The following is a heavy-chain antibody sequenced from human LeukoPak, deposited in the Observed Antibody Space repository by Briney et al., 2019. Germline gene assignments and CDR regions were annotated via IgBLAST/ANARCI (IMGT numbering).Heavy chain of an antibody. J-gene: IGHJ5*02. D-gene: IGHD3-10*01. Sequence: KPSETLSLTCAVYGGSFSGYYWSWIRQPPGKGLEWIGEINHSESTNYNPSLKSRVTISVDTSKNQFSLKLSSVTAADTAVYYCARGSVLLWFGELLSNWFDPWGQGTLVTVSS. CDR3: ARGSVLLWFGELLSNWFDP. CDR1: GGSFSGYY. V-gene: IGHV4-34*01. CDR2: INHSEST.